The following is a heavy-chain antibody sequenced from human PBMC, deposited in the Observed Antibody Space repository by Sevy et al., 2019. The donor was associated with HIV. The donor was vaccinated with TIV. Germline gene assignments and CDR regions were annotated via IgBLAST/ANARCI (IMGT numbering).Heavy chain of an antibody. CDR3: ARERTYLFDY. V-gene: IGHV3-33*01. CDR1: GFTFGSYG. J-gene: IGHJ4*02. Sequence: GGSLRVSCVASGFTFGSYGMLWVRQAPGKGLEWVADIWFDGSNIHYADSVRCRFTISRDNSKNTLSLQMSSLRAEDTAVYYCARERTYLFDYCGQGPLVTVSS. CDR2: IWFDGSNI.